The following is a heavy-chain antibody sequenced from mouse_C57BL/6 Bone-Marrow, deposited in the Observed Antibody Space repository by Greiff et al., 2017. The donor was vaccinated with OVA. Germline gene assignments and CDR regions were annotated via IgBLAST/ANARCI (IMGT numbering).Heavy chain of an antibody. CDR1: GYTFTSYW. V-gene: IGHV1-52*01. J-gene: IGHJ2*01. Sequence: VQLQQPGAELVRPGSSVKLSCKASGYTFTSYWMHWVKQRPIQGLEWIGNIDPSDSETHYNQKFKDKATLTVDKSSSTAYMRLSSLTSEDSAVYYCARYDYGSTPYYFDYWGQGTTLTVSS. CDR3: ARYDYGSTPYYFDY. CDR2: IDPSDSET. D-gene: IGHD1-1*01.